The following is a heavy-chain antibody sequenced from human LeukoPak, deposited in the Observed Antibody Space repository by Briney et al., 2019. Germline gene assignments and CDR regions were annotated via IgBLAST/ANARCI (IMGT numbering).Heavy chain of an antibody. CDR3: ARDGGNFDIDY. V-gene: IGHV4-39*07. CDR2: VYYSGST. CDR1: GGSISRSGYY. D-gene: IGHD4-23*01. Sequence: SETLSLTCSVSGGSISRSGYYWGWVRQPPGKGLEWIGSVYYSGSTYYIPSLKSRITISLDTSKNQFSLKLNSVTAADTAVYYCARDGGNFDIDYWGQGTLVTVSS. J-gene: IGHJ4*02.